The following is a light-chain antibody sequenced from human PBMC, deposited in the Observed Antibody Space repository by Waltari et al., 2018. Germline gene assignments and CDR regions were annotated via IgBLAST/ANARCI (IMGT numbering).Light chain of an antibody. V-gene: IGLV1-51*01. Sequence: QSVLTQPPSVSAAPGQKVTISCSGSYYNIGNNYVSWYQQLPGTAPQLLLYDKKKRPAGIPDRFSCSKSGASATLGITGLQTGDEADYYCGTWDATLSAGVFGGGTKVTVL. CDR2: DKK. CDR1: YYNIGNNY. J-gene: IGLJ3*02. CDR3: GTWDATLSAGV.